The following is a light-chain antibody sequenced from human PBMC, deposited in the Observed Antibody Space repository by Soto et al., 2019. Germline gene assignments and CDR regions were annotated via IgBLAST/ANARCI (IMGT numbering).Light chain of an antibody. V-gene: IGLV1-40*01. CDR3: QSYASSLSGSVV. CDR1: SSNIGAGYD. Sequence: QSVLTQPPSVSGAPGQRVTISCTGRSSNIGAGYDVHWYQQLPGTAPKLLIYGNSNRPSGVPDRFSGSKSGTSASLAITGIQAEDEADYYCQSYASSLSGSVVFGGGTKLTVL. J-gene: IGLJ2*01. CDR2: GNS.